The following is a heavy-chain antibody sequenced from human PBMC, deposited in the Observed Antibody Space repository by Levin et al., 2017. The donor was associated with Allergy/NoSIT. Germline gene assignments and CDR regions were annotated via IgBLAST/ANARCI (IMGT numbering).Heavy chain of an antibody. J-gene: IGHJ4*02. Sequence: GGSLRLSCAASGFTFSSYGMHWVRQAPGKGLEWVAVISYDGSNKYYADSVKGRFTISRDNSKNTLYLQMNSLRAEDTAVYYCAKDRSWLKAVADFNAQDYWGQGTLVTVSS. CDR1: GFTFSSYG. CDR3: AKDRSWLKAVADFNAQDY. D-gene: IGHD6-19*01. V-gene: IGHV3-30*18. CDR2: ISYDGSNK.